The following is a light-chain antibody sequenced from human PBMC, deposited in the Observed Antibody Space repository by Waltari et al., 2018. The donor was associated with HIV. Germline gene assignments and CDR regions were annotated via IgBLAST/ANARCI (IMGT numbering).Light chain of an antibody. J-gene: IGKJ2*01. CDR1: QSISSY. CDR2: AAS. Sequence: DIQMTQSPSSLSASVGDRVTITCRASQSISSYLNWYQQKPGKAPKLLIYAASSLQSGVPSRFSGSGSGTDFTLTISSLQPEYFATYYCQQSYSTLYTFGQGTKVEI. V-gene: IGKV1-39*01. CDR3: QQSYSTLYT.